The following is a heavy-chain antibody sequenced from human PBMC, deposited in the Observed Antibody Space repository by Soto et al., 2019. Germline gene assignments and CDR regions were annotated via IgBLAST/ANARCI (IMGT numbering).Heavy chain of an antibody. CDR1: GGSISSGGYC. D-gene: IGHD6-13*01. J-gene: IGHJ4*02. CDR3: ARGGGSSWKPFDY. Sequence: PSETLSLTCTVSGGSISSGGYCWSWIRQHPGKGLEWIGYIYYSGSTYYNPSLKSRVTISVDTSKNQFSLKLSSVTAADTAVYYCARGGGSSWKPFDYWGQGTLVTVSS. V-gene: IGHV4-31*03. CDR2: IYYSGST.